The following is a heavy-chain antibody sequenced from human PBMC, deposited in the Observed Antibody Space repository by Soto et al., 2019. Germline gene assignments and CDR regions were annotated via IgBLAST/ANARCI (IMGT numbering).Heavy chain of an antibody. CDR3: AKRRDGYSFDY. J-gene: IGHJ4*02. Sequence: PGGSLLLSCAASGGPFNNNAMAWVRQAPGKGLEWVSSISPGGSIKFYADSVKGRFTISRDNSKNMVSLQMSSLRAEDTAIYYCAKRRDGYSFDYWGQGALVTVSS. D-gene: IGHD4-4*01. CDR2: ISPGGSIK. V-gene: IGHV3-23*01. CDR1: GGPFNNNA.